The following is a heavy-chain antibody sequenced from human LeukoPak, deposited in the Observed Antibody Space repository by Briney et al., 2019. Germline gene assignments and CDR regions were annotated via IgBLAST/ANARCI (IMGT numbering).Heavy chain of an antibody. D-gene: IGHD6-13*01. CDR3: ARDLIAAAGQYYYYYYYMDV. Sequence: ASVKVSCKASGYTFTSYDINWVRQATGQGLEWMGWMNPNSGNTGYAQKFQGRVTITRNTSISTAYMELSRLRSDDTAVYYCARDLIAAAGQYYYYYYYMDVWGKGTTVTVSS. CDR2: MNPNSGNT. CDR1: GYTFTSYD. V-gene: IGHV1-8*03. J-gene: IGHJ6*03.